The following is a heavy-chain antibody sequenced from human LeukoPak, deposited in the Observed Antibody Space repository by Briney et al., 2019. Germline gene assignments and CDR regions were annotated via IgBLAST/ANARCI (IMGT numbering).Heavy chain of an antibody. V-gene: IGHV6-1*01. J-gene: IGHJ5*02. Sequence: SQTLSLTCAISGDTVSSNSAAWNWIRQSPSRGLEWLGRTYSRSKWYNDYAESLKGRISINPDTSKNQFSLHLNSVNPEDTAVYYCANFYLDTWSQGSLVTVSS. CDR1: GDTVSSNSAA. CDR2: TYSRSKWYN. CDR3: ANFYLDT. D-gene: IGHD2/OR15-2a*01.